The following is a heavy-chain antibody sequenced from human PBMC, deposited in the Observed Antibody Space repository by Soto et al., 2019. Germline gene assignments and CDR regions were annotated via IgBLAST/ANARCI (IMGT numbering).Heavy chain of an antibody. CDR3: ARDNKDYLPDY. Sequence: GGSLRLSCAASEFTFSSYGMHWVRQAPGKGLEWVAVIWYDGSNKYYADSVKGRFTISRDNSKNTLYLQMNSLRAEDTAVYYCARDNKDYLPDYWGQGTLVTVSS. J-gene: IGHJ4*02. V-gene: IGHV3-33*01. D-gene: IGHD4-17*01. CDR1: EFTFSSYG. CDR2: IWYDGSNK.